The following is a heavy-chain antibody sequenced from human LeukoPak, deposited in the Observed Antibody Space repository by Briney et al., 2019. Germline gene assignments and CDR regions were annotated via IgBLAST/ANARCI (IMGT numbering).Heavy chain of an antibody. V-gene: IGHV4-59*01. Sequence: SETLSLTCTVSGGSISNYYWSWIRQPPGKGLEWIGYIYYSGSTNYNPSLKSRVSISVDTSKNQFSLKLSSVTAADTAVYYCAREGGGDILTGYVSGWGQGTLVTVSS. CDR3: AREGGGDILTGYVSG. D-gene: IGHD3-9*01. J-gene: IGHJ4*02. CDR2: IYYSGST. CDR1: GGSISNYY.